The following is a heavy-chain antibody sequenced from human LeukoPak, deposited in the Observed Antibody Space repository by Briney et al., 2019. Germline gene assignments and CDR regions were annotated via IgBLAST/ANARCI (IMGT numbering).Heavy chain of an antibody. CDR1: GGTFSSYA. D-gene: IGHD1-26*01. V-gene: IGHV1-69*05. CDR2: IIPIFGTA. CDR3: ARAPVVSYGLYYFDY. J-gene: IGHJ4*02. Sequence: ASVKVSCKASGGTFSSYASSWVRQAPGQGLEWMGRIIPIFGTANYAQKFQGRVTITTDEPTSTAYMELSSLRSEDTAVYYCARAPVVSYGLYYFDYWGQGTLVTVSS.